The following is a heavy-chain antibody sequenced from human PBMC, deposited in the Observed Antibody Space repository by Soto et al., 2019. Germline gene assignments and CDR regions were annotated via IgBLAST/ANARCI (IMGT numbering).Heavy chain of an antibody. D-gene: IGHD5-12*01. CDR1: GGTFSSYA. V-gene: IGHV1-69*13. CDR3: ARGNAATITPDYYYYGMDV. CDR2: IVPIFGTA. Sequence: SVKVSCKASGGTFSSYAISWVRQAPGQGLEWMGGIVPIFGTANYAQKFQGRVTITADESTSTAYMELSSLRSEDTAVYYCARGNAATITPDYYYYGMDVWGQGTTVTVSS. J-gene: IGHJ6*02.